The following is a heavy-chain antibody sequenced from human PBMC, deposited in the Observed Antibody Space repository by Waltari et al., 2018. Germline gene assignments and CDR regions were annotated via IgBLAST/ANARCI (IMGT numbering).Heavy chain of an antibody. CDR1: GYPFTGYY. J-gene: IGHJ5*02. CDR2: INPNSGGT. V-gene: IGHV1-2*06. CDR3: ARDEESMFDP. Sequence: QVQLVQSGAAVKKPGASVKVSCQASGYPFTGYYMPWVRQAPGQGLEWMGRINPNSGGTNYAQKFQGRVTMTRDTSISTAYMELSRLRSDDTAVYYCARDEESMFDPWGQGTLVTVSS.